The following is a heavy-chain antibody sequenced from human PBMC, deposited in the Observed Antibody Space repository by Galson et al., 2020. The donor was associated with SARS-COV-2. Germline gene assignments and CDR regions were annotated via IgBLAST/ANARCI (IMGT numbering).Heavy chain of an antibody. V-gene: IGHV3-15*05. J-gene: IGHJ4*02. D-gene: IGHD1-26*01. Sequence: GGSLRLSCAASGFTFSDAWMNWVRQAPGKGLEWVCRIKSNGAGGTTDYAAPVRGRFTISRDDSTNTLYLQMNSLLAEDTALYYGTADPPTGSRRIDYWGQGTLVTVSS. CDR3: TADPPTGSRRIDY. CDR2: IKSNGAGGTT. CDR1: GFTFSDAW.